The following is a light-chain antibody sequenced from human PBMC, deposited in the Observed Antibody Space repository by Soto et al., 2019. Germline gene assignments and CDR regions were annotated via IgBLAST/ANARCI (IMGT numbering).Light chain of an antibody. J-gene: IGKJ1*01. V-gene: IGKV1-39*01. Sequence: DVQMTQSPSSLSASVGDRVTITCRTSQPISDYLNWYQQKPGKAPTLLIYTTSNLQSGVPSRFSGSGSATHFTLTISSLQPEDFATYYCQQHYNTPRTFGQGTKVAIK. CDR1: QPISDY. CDR3: QQHYNTPRT. CDR2: TTS.